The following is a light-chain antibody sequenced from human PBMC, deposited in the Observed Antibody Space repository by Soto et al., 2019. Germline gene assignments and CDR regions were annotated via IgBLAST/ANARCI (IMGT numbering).Light chain of an antibody. CDR3: QQYYSTPFT. CDR1: QSVLYSSNNKNY. Sequence: IVMTQSPDSLAVSLGERATINCKSSQSVLYSSNNKNYLAWYQQKPGQPPKLLIYWASTRESGVPDRFSGGGSGTDFTLTISSLQAEDVAVYYCQQYYSTPFTFGPGTKVDIK. V-gene: IGKV4-1*01. CDR2: WAS. J-gene: IGKJ3*01.